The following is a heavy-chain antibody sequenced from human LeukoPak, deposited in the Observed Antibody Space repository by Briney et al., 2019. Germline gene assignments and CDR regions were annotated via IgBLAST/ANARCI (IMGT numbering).Heavy chain of an antibody. V-gene: IGHV1-18*01. Sequence: ASVKVSCKASGGTFSSYAISWVRQAPGQGLEWMGWISAYNGNTNYAQKLQGRVTMTTDTSTSTAYMELRSLRSDDTAVYYCARDPGYYDSSGYYYEDYWGQGTLVTVSS. CDR1: GGTFSSYA. CDR2: ISAYNGNT. J-gene: IGHJ4*02. CDR3: ARDPGYYDSSGYYYEDY. D-gene: IGHD3-22*01.